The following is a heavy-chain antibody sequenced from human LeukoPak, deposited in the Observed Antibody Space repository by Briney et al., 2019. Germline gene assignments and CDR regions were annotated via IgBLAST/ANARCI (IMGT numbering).Heavy chain of an antibody. D-gene: IGHD3-10*01. CDR1: GFTFSSYV. CDR2: ISYDGSNE. V-gene: IGHV3-30*04. J-gene: IGHJ4*02. Sequence: GGSLRLSCAASGFTFSSYVMHWVRQAPGKGLEWVAIISYDGSNEYYADSVKGRFTISRDNSKNTLYLQMNSLRAEDTAVYYCAKGYYGSGSRDFLDYWGQGTLVTVSS. CDR3: AKGYYGSGSRDFLDY.